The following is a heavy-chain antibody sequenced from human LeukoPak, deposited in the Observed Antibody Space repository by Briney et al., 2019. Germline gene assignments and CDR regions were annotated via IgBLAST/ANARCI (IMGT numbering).Heavy chain of an antibody. Sequence: SETLSLTCTVSGYSISSGYYWACIRQPPGKGREWIGSIYHSGSTYYNPYLKSRVTISVDTSKNQFSLKLSSVIFSYTAVYYCASVTTAMVIFDYWGQGSVVSVSS. CDR2: IYHSGST. J-gene: IGHJ4*02. CDR3: ASVTTAMVIFDY. D-gene: IGHD5-18*01. CDR1: GYSISSGYY. V-gene: IGHV4-38-2*02.